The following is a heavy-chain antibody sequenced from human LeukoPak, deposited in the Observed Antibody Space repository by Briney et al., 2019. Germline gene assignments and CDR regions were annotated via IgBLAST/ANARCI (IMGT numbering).Heavy chain of an antibody. CDR3: ARQAYGSGWF. V-gene: IGHV3-48*03. CDR2: ISSSGSIR. D-gene: IGHD6-19*01. CDR1: GFTFNNYE. J-gene: IGHJ4*02. Sequence: GGSLRLSCVASGFTFNNYEMSWVRQAPGKRLEWVSYISSSGSIRYYSDSVKGRFTISRDNAKNSLSLRMDTLRVEDTGFYYCARQAYGSGWFWGQGIMVIVSS.